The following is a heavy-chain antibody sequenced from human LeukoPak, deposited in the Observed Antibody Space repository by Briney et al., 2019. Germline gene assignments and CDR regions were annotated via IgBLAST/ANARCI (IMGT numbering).Heavy chain of an antibody. V-gene: IGHV1-18*04. CDR1: GYTFTSYG. Sequence: ASVKVSCKASGYTFTSYGISWGRQAPGQGLEWMGWISAYNGNTNYAQKLQGRVTMTTDTSTSTAYMELRSLRSDDTAVYYCARGIVVVPAAPPGVYYLDYWGQGTLVTVSS. CDR3: ARGIVVVPAAPPGVYYLDY. D-gene: IGHD2-2*01. J-gene: IGHJ4*02. CDR2: ISAYNGNT.